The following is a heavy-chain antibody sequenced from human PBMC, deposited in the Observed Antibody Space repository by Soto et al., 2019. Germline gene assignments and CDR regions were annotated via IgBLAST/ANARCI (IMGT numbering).Heavy chain of an antibody. CDR2: IYYSGST. CDR3: ARLGHVYYYDSSGYREYFQH. CDR1: GGSISSYY. V-gene: IGHV4-59*01. J-gene: IGHJ1*01. D-gene: IGHD3-22*01. Sequence: QVQLQESGPGLVKPSETLSLTCIVSGGSISSYYWSWIRQPPGKGLEWIGYIYYSGSTNYNPSLKSRVTISVDTSKNQFSLKLSSVTAADTAVYYCARLGHVYYYDSSGYREYFQHWGQGTLVTVSS.